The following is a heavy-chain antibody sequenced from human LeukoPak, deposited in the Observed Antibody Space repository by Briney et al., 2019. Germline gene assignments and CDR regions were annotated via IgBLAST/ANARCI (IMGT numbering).Heavy chain of an antibody. CDR2: IDNSGST. J-gene: IGHJ4*02. CDR3: ASGAGWLIDY. V-gene: IGHV4-4*08. Sequence: SETLSLTCTVSGGHIDSFFWNWIRQPPGKGLEWIGYIDNSGSTKYSPSLKSRITMSRDTSKKQFSLKLTSVTAADTAMYYCASGAGWLIDYCGQGTLVSVSS. D-gene: IGHD6-19*01. CDR1: GGHIDSFF.